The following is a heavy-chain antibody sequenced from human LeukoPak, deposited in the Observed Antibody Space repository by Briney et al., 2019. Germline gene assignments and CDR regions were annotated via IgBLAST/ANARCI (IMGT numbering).Heavy chain of an antibody. V-gene: IGHV3-21*01. J-gene: IGHJ4*02. D-gene: IGHD4-17*01. Sequence: GGSLRLSCAASGFTFSSYSMNWVRQAPGKGLEWVSSISSSSSYISYADSVKGRFTISRDNAKTSLYLQMNSLRAEDTAVYYCARRYYGDYGVSYWGQGTLVTVSS. CDR1: GFTFSSYS. CDR2: ISSSSSYI. CDR3: ARRYYGDYGVSY.